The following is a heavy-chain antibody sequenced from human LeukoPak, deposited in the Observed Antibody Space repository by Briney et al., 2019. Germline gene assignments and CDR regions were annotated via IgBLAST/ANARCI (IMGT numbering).Heavy chain of an antibody. D-gene: IGHD3-10*01. J-gene: IGHJ4*02. CDR2: IYYSGRT. Sequence: SETLSLTCSVSGGSISSYYWSWIRQPPGKGLEGSGYIYYSGRTNYNPSLKSRVTISVGTAKDQFSLKLSSVTAADTAVYYCARVPVTMVRGVTYFDDSGQGTLVTVSS. V-gene: IGHV4-59*01. CDR1: GGSISSYY. CDR3: ARVPVTMVRGVTYFDD.